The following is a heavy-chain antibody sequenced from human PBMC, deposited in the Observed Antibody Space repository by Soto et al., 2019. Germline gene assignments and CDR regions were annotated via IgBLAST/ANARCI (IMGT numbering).Heavy chain of an antibody. CDR2: ISSSSSYI. V-gene: IGHV3-21*01. CDR1: GFTFSSYS. D-gene: IGHD3-9*01. Sequence: GGSLRLSCAASGFTFSSYSMNWVRQAPGKGLEWVSSISSSSSYIYYADSVKGRFTISRDNAKNSLYLQMNSLRAEDTAVYYCARDPQYYDTLTGQADYWGQGTLVTV. J-gene: IGHJ4*02. CDR3: ARDPQYYDTLTGQADY.